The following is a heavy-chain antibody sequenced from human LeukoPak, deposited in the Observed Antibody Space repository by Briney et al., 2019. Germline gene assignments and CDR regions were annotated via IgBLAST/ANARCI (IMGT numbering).Heavy chain of an antibody. CDR3: ARVGNPLVTVFAWFDP. D-gene: IGHD3-3*01. Sequence: SETLSLTYAVYGGSFSGYYWSWIRQPPGKGLEWIGEINHSGSTNYNPSLKSRVTISVDTSKNQFSLKLSSVTAADTALYYCARVGNPLVTVFAWFDPWGQGTLVTVSS. CDR2: INHSGST. V-gene: IGHV4-34*01. CDR1: GGSFSGYY. J-gene: IGHJ5*02.